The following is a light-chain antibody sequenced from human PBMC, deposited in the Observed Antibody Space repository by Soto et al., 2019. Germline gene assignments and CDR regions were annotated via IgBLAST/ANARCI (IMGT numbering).Light chain of an antibody. Sequence: DIQITHSPSSLSASVVDRVAITCQASQHISNFLNWYQQKPGKAPKLLTYDASDLETGVPSRFSGSGSGTGYTLTISSLQPEDFASYYCHQAYSSPRKFGQGTKVDIK. J-gene: IGKJ1*01. V-gene: IGKV1-39*01. CDR3: HQAYSSPRK. CDR2: DAS. CDR1: QHISNF.